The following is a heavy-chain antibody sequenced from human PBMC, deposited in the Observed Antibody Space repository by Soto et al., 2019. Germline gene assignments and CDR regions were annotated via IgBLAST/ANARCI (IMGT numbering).Heavy chain of an antibody. J-gene: IGHJ6*02. Sequence: QVQLVESGGGVVQPGRSLRLSCAASGFTLSNYGMHWVRQAPGKGLEWVTVISYDGSNKYHADSVKGRFTISRDNSKNTLHLQMNSLRAEDTAVYYCAKVGFSGSSTYFYYYGMDVWGQGTTVTVSS. CDR2: ISYDGSNK. V-gene: IGHV3-30*18. CDR3: AKVGFSGSSTYFYYYGMDV. CDR1: GFTLSNYG. D-gene: IGHD1-26*01.